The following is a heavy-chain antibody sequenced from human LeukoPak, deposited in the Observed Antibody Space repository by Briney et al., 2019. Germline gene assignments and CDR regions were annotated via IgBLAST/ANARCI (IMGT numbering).Heavy chain of an antibody. CDR1: GYSFTTFG. V-gene: IGHV1-18*01. CDR3: ARGGRGYSYSPFDY. CDR2: ISGYNHNT. D-gene: IGHD5-18*01. Sequence: ASVKVSCESSGYSFTTFGISWVRQAPGQGLEWMGWISGYNHNTRYAQKFQGRVTLTTDTSASTAYMDLRSLTSDDTAVYYCARGGRGYSYSPFDYWGQGTLVTVSS. J-gene: IGHJ4*02.